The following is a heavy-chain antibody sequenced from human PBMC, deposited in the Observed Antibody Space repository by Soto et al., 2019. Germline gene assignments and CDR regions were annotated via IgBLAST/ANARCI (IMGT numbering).Heavy chain of an antibody. CDR3: ARLLPLNFDY. CDR2: IYYSGST. CDR1: GGSITSSSYY. V-gene: IGHV4-39*01. J-gene: IGHJ4*02. Sequence: SETLSLTCTASGGSITSSSYYWGWIRQPPGKGLEWIGSIYYSGSTYYNPSLKSRVTISVDTSKNQFSLKLSSVTAADTAVYYCARLLPLNFDYWGQGTLVTVSS. D-gene: IGHD3-3*01.